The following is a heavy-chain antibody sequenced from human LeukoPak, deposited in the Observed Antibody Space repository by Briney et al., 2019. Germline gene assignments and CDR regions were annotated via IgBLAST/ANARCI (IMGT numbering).Heavy chain of an antibody. J-gene: IGHJ3*02. V-gene: IGHV4-4*07. CDR2: LYTIDST. CDR1: GGSISDNSYY. D-gene: IGHD7-27*01. Sequence: SETLSLTCTVSGGSISDNSYYWSWIRQPAGKGLEWIGRLYTIDSTNYDPSLKSRVTMSVDTSKNQFSLKLSSVTAADTAVYYCARDHLGPLPRDDAFDIWGQGTMVTVSS. CDR3: ARDHLGPLPRDDAFDI.